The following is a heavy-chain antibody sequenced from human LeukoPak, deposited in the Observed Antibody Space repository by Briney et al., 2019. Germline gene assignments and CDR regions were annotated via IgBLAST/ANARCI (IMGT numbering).Heavy chain of an antibody. CDR1: GGSFSGYY. CDR3: ARGVSVSIKAGADAFDI. J-gene: IGHJ3*02. V-gene: IGHV4-34*01. Sequence: SETLSLTCAVYGGSFSGYYWSWIRQPPAKGLEWIGEINHSGSTNYNPSLKSRVTISVDTSKNQFSLKLSSVTAADTAVYYCARGVSVSIKAGADAFDIWGQGTMVTVSS. D-gene: IGHD3-16*02. CDR2: INHSGST.